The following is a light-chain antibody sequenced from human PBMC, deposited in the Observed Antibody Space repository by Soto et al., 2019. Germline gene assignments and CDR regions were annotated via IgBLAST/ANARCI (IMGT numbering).Light chain of an antibody. V-gene: IGKV1-5*01. CDR1: QSISSW. Sequence: DIQLTQSPSTLSASVGDRVTITCRASQSISSWLAWYQQKPGKAPKLLIHEASRLESGVPSRFSGSESGTEFTLTISSLQPDDFATYYCQQYNSYSETFGQGTKVDIK. CDR3: QQYNSYSET. CDR2: EAS. J-gene: IGKJ1*01.